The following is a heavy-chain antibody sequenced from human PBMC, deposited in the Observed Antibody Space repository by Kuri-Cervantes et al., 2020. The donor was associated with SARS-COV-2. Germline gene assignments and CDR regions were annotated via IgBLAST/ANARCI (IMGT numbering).Heavy chain of an antibody. CDR3: ARVIAARPSPNDAFDI. Sequence: GESLKISCAASGFTFSSYAMSWVRQAPGKGLEWVSAISGSGGSTYYADSVKGRFTISRDNSKNTLYLQMSSLRAEDTAVYYCARVIAARPSPNDAFDIWGQGTMVTVSS. J-gene: IGHJ3*02. V-gene: IGHV3-23*01. D-gene: IGHD6-6*01. CDR2: ISGSGGST. CDR1: GFTFSSYA.